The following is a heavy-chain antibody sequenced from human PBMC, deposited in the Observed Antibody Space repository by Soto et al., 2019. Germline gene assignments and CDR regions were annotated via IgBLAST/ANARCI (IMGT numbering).Heavy chain of an antibody. J-gene: IGHJ4*02. CDR3: AKDHPTYYDYVWGSYRQGYFDY. V-gene: IGHV3-23*01. CDR2: ISGSGGST. D-gene: IGHD3-16*02. CDR1: GFTFSSYA. Sequence: GGSLRLSCAASGFTFSSYAMSWVRQAPGKGLEWVSAISGSGGSTYYADSVKGRFTISRDNSKNTLYLQMNSLRAEDTAVYYCAKDHPTYYDYVWGSYRQGYFDYWGQGTLVTVSS.